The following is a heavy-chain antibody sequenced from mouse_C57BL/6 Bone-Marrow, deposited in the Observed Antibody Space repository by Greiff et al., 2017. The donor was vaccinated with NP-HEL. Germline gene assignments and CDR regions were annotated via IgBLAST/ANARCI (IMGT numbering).Heavy chain of an antibody. CDR2: INPSTGGT. V-gene: IGHV1-42*01. D-gene: IGHD2-1*01. CDR1: GYSFTGYY. Sequence: VQLQQSGPELVKPGASVKISCKASGYSFTGYYMNWVKQSPEKSLEWIGEINPSTGGTTYNQKFKAKATLTVDKSSSTAYMQLKSLTSEDSAVYYGARWDYGNYWFAYWGQGTLVTVSA. CDR3: ARWDYGNYWFAY. J-gene: IGHJ3*01.